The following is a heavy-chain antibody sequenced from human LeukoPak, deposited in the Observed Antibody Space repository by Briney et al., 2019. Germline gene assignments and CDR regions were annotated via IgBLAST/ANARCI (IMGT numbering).Heavy chain of an antibody. V-gene: IGHV3-30*18. CDR1: GFTFSVYG. CDR3: AKAGYSSGWARYYGMDV. Sequence: GGSLRLSCAASGFTFSVYGMYWVRQPPGKGLEWVALISYDGTDKYHVDSVKGRFTISRDNSYNTLYLQMNSLRPDDTAVYYCAKAGYSSGWARYYGMDVWGQGTTVAVSS. CDR2: ISYDGTDK. D-gene: IGHD6-19*01. J-gene: IGHJ6*02.